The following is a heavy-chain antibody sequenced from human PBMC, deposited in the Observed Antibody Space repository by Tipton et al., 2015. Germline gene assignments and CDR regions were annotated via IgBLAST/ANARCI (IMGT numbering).Heavy chain of an antibody. D-gene: IGHD1-14*01. J-gene: IGHJ4*02. CDR3: AKLKTWNHDFDS. CDR1: GFIFTSYA. Sequence: SLRLSCAASGFIFTSYAMTWVRQVPGKGLEWVSSISGTGDSTFYADSVKVRFIISRDNSKDTSYLQMNSLRAEDTALYYCAKLKTWNHDFDSWGQGTLVTVSS. CDR2: ISGTGDST. V-gene: IGHV3-23*01.